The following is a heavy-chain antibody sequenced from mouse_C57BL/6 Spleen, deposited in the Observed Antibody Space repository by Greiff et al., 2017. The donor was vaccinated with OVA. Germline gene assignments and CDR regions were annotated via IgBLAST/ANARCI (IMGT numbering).Heavy chain of an antibody. CDR3: ARQCLYDYDGGYAMDY. CDR2: IWSDGST. J-gene: IGHJ4*01. CDR1: GFSLTSYG. V-gene: IGHV2-6-1*01. D-gene: IGHD2-4*01. Sequence: VQLKESGPGLVAPSQSLSITCTVSGFSLTSYGVHWVRQPPGKGLEWLVVIWSDGSTTYNSALKSRLSISNDNSKSQVFLKMNSLQTDDTAMYYCARQCLYDYDGGYAMDYWGQGTSVTVSS.